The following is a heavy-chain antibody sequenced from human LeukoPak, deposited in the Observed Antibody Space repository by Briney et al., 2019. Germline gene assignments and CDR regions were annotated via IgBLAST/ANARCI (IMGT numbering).Heavy chain of an antibody. D-gene: IGHD2-15*01. J-gene: IGHJ5*02. V-gene: IGHV4-34*01. CDR1: GGSFSGYY. CDR2: INHSGST. Sequence: SETLSLTCAVYGGSFSGYYWSWIRQPPGKGLEWIGEINHSGSTNYNPSLKSRVTISVDTSKNQFSLKLSSVTAADTAVYYCARKLLSGGIRRGVNWFDPWGQGTLVTVSS. CDR3: ARKLLSGGIRRGVNWFDP.